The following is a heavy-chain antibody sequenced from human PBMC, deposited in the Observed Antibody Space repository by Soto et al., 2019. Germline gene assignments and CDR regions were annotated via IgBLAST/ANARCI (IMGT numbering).Heavy chain of an antibody. CDR2: IYYSGST. J-gene: IGHJ5*02. Sequence: ASETLSLTCAVYGGSFSGYYWSWIRQPPGKGLEWIGYIYYSGSTNYNPSLKSRVTISVDTSKNQFSLKLSSVTAADTAVYYCASSGYYYDSSENWFDPWGQGTLVTVSS. CDR3: ASSGYYYDSSENWFDP. D-gene: IGHD3-22*01. V-gene: IGHV4-59*01. CDR1: GGSFSGYY.